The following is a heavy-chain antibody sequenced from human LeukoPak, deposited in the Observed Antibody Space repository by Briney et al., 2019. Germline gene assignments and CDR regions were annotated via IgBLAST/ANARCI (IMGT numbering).Heavy chain of an antibody. V-gene: IGHV3-21*01. J-gene: IGHJ6*04. D-gene: IGHD2/OR15-2a*01. CDR1: GFTFSSYR. Sequence: GSLRLSCAASGFTFSSYRMKWVRRAPGKGLEWVSSISSSSSYIYYADSVKGRFTISRDNAKNSMYLQMDSLRAEDTAVYYCASGFYGSRTYPVWGKGTTVTVSS. CDR2: ISSSSSYI. CDR3: ASGFYGSRTYPV.